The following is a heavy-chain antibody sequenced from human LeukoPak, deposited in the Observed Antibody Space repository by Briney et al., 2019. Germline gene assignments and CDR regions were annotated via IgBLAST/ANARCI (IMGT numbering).Heavy chain of an antibody. J-gene: IGHJ4*02. CDR2: MYYSGST. V-gene: IGHV4-59*01. CDR3: ARSKRSGGFDY. D-gene: IGHD1-1*01. CDR1: GGSISSYW. Sequence: SETLSLTCTVSGGSISSYWWSWIRQPPGKGLEWIGYMYYSGSTNYNPSLKSRVTISVDTSNNQFSLKLSSVTAADTAVYYCARSKRSGGFDYWGQGTLVTVSS.